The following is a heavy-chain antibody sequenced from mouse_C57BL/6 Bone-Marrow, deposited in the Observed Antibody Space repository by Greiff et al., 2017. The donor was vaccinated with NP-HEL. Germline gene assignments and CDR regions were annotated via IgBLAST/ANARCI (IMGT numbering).Heavy chain of an antibody. CDR2: INPSNGGT. J-gene: IGHJ3*01. V-gene: IGHV1-53*01. CDR1: GYTFTSSW. CDR3: ARSGAMVAWFAY. D-gene: IGHD2-2*01. Sequence: QVQLQQPGTELVKPGASVKLSCKASGYTFTSSWMHWVKQRPGQGLEWIGNINPSNGGTNYNEKFKSKATLTVDKSSSTAYMQLSSLTSGGSAVDYCARSGAMVAWFAYWGQGTLVTVSA.